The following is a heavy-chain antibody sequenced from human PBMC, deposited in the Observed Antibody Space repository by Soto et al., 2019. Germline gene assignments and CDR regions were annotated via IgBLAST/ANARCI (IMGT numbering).Heavy chain of an antibody. CDR2: ISYDGSNK. V-gene: IGHV3-30-3*01. J-gene: IGHJ4*02. Sequence: PGGSLRLSCAASGFTFSSYAMHWVRQAPGKGLEWVAVISYDGSNKYYADSVKGRFTISRDNSKNTLYLQMNSLRAEDTAVYYCARAPYDSGRYNFDYLGQGTLVTVS. CDR1: GFTFSSYA. CDR3: ARAPYDSGRYNFDY. D-gene: IGHD1-26*01.